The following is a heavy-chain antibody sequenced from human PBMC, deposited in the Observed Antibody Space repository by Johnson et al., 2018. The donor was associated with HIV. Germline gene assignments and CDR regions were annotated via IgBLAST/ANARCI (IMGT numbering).Heavy chain of an antibody. Sequence: QVQLVESGGGVVQPGRSLRLSCAASGVTFSDYYMSWIRQAPGKGLEWISYISSGGSTKYYADSVKGRFTISRDNAKNSLYLQMNSLRAEDTAVYYCARARDRSSSRDAFDIWGQGTMVTVSS. CDR2: ISSGGSTK. J-gene: IGHJ3*02. CDR1: GVTFSDYY. CDR3: ARARDRSSSRDAFDI. V-gene: IGHV3-11*04. D-gene: IGHD6-13*01.